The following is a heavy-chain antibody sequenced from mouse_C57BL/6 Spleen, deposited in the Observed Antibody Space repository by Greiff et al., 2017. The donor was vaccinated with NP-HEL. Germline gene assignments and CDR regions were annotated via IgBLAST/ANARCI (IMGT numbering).Heavy chain of an antibody. J-gene: IGHJ2*01. D-gene: IGHD2-4*01. CDR1: GFTFSDYG. CDR2: ISSGSSTI. V-gene: IGHV5-17*01. CDR3: AREGDYDEYYFDY. Sequence: EVQRVESGGGLVKPGGSLKLSCAASGFTFSDYGMHWVRQAPEKGLEWVAYISSGSSTIYYADTVKGRFTISRDNAKNTLFLQMTSLRSEDTAMYYCAREGDYDEYYFDYWGQGTTLTVSS.